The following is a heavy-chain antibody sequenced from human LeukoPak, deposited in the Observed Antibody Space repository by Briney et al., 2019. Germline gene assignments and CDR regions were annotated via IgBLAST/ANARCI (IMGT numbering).Heavy chain of an antibody. V-gene: IGHV4-39*01. CDR1: GGSISSSGYY. J-gene: IGHJ4*02. CDR2: IYYSGST. D-gene: IGHD2-8*01. CDR3: ARGTLGYCTNGVCRAFDY. Sequence: SETLSLTCTVSGGSISSSGYYWAWIRQPPGRGLEWIGSIYYSGSTYYNPSLKSRVTISVDTSKSQFSLKLSSVTAADTAVYYCARGTLGYCTNGVCRAFDYWGQGTLVTVSS.